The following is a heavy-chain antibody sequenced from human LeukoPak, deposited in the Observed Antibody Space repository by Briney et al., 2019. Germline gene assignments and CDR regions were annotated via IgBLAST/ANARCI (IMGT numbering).Heavy chain of an antibody. CDR2: INHSGST. CDR1: GGSFSGYY. Sequence: SETLSLTCAVYGGSFSGYYWTWIRQPPGKGLEWIGEINHSGSTYYNPSLKSRVTISVDTSKNQFSLKLSSVTAADTAVYYCARTRYYYNSRSYGAPYYFDYWGQGTLVTVSS. CDR3: ARTRYYYNSRSYGAPYYFDY. V-gene: IGHV4-34*01. J-gene: IGHJ4*02. D-gene: IGHD3-10*01.